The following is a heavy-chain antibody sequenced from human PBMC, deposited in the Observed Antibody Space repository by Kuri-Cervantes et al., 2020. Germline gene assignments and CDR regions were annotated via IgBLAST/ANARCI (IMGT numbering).Heavy chain of an antibody. Sequence: ASVKVSCKASGYPFTGYAIHWVRQSPGQTLEWMGWISAGNGNTQYSQTFQGRVTLTRDTSASTAYMELSSLRSEDTATYYCARDRGRNLMPYWGQGSLVTVS. V-gene: IGHV1-3*01. D-gene: IGHD2-8*01. CDR3: ARDRGRNLMPY. CDR1: GYPFTGYA. J-gene: IGHJ4*02. CDR2: ISAGNGNT.